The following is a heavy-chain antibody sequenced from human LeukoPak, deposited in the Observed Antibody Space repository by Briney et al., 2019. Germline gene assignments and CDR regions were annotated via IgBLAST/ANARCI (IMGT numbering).Heavy chain of an antibody. Sequence: GGSLRLSCAASGFTFDDYTMHWVRQAPGKGLEXXXXXXWDGGSTYYADSVKGRFTISRDNSKNSLYLQMNSLRTEDTALYYCAKEARYYDFWSGYYSPYFDYWGQGTLVTVSS. CDR1: GFTFDDYT. CDR3: AKEARYYDFWSGYYSPYFDY. V-gene: IGHV3-43*01. D-gene: IGHD3-3*01. CDR2: XXWDGGST. J-gene: IGHJ4*02.